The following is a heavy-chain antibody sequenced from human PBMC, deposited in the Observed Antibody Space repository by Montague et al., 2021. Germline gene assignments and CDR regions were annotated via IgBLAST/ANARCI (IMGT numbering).Heavy chain of an antibody. J-gene: IGHJ4*02. Sequence: SETLSLTCTVSGGSISSSNYYWGWIRQPPGKGLEWFGSIYYSGSTYSNPSLRSRVSISVDTSKYQLSLKVTSVTAADTAVYYCARHLSWGWLICYFDYWGQGNLVTVSS. D-gene: IGHD5-12*01. CDR2: IYYSGST. CDR1: GGSISSSNYY. V-gene: IGHV4-39*01. CDR3: ARHLSWGWLICYFDY.